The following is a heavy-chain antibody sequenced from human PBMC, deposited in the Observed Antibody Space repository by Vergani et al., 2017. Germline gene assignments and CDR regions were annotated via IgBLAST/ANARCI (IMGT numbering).Heavy chain of an antibody. CDR1: GGTFSSYA. D-gene: IGHD3-10*01. Sequence: QVQLVQSGAEVKKPGSSVKVSCKASGGTFSSYAISWVRQAPGQGLEWMGGIIPIFGTANYAQKFQGRVTITADESTGTAYMELSSLRSEDTAVYYCARDLRSYGSGSYPGKDAFDIWGQGTMVTVSS. J-gene: IGHJ3*02. CDR3: ARDLRSYGSGSYPGKDAFDI. V-gene: IGHV1-69*01. CDR2: IIPIFGTA.